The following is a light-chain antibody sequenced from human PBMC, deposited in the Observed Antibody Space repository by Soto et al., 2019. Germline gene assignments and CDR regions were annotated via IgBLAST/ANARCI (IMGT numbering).Light chain of an antibody. J-gene: IGLJ2*01. CDR1: SSNIGAGYD. CDR2: GNI. V-gene: IGLV1-40*01. CDR3: QSYDSSLTVV. Sequence: QSVLTQPPSVSGAPGQRVTISCTGSSSNIGAGYDVHWYQQVPGTAPELLIYGNINRPSGVSDRFSGSKSGTSASLAITGVPADDEACYYCQSYDSSLTVVFGGGTKLTVL.